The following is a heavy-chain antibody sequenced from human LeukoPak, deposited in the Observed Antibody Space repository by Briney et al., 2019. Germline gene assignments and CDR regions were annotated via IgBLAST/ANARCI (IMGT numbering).Heavy chain of an antibody. CDR3: ASARWLVLEGYYFDY. J-gene: IGHJ4*02. D-gene: IGHD6-19*01. V-gene: IGHV3-23*01. CDR1: GFTFSSYA. CDR2: ISGSGGSP. Sequence: GASLRLSCAASGFTFSSYAMSWVRQAPGKGLEWVSAISGSGGSPYYADSVKGRFTISRDNSKNTLYLKMNSLRAEDTAVYYCASARWLVLEGYYFDYWGQGTLVTVSS.